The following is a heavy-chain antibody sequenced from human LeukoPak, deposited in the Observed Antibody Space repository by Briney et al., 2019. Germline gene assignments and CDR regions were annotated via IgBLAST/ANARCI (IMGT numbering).Heavy chain of an antibody. J-gene: IGHJ6*03. V-gene: IGHV4-39*01. Sequence: PSETLSLTCTVSGGSISSSSYYWGWIRQPPGKGLEWIGSIYYSGSTYYNPSLKSRVTISVDTSKNQFSLKLSSVTAADTAVYYCAAPGDSVALADYYYMDVWGKGTTVTVSS. D-gene: IGHD2-21*01. CDR1: GGSISSSSYY. CDR2: IYYSGST. CDR3: AAPGDSVALADYYYMDV.